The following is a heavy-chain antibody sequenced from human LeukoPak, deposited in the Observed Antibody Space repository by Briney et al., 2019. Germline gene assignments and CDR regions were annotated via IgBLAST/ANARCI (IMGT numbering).Heavy chain of an antibody. CDR2: ISGSGGST. Sequence: PGGSLRLSCAASGFTFSSYAMSWVRQAPGKGLEWVSAISGSGGSTYYADSVKGRFTISRDNSKNTLYLQMNSLRAEDTAVYYCAMLPGYSYGYNHDYWGQGTLITVSS. CDR1: GFTFSSYA. CDR3: AMLPGYSYGYNHDY. D-gene: IGHD5-18*01. J-gene: IGHJ4*02. V-gene: IGHV3-23*01.